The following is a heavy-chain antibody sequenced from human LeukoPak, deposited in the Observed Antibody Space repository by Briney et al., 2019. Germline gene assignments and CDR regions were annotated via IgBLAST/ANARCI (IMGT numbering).Heavy chain of an antibody. CDR3: VTFYSSGWYYFDY. D-gene: IGHD6-19*01. Sequence: PSETLSLTCTVSGGSISSSSYYWGWIRQPPGKGLEWIGSIYYSGSTYYNPSLKSRVTISVDTSKNQFSLKLSSVTAADTAVYYCVTFYSSGWYYFDYWGQGTLVTVSS. CDR2: IYYSGST. J-gene: IGHJ4*02. CDR1: GGSISSSSYY. V-gene: IGHV4-39*01.